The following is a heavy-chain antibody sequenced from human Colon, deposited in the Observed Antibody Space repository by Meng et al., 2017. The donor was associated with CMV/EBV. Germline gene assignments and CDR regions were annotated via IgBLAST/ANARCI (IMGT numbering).Heavy chain of an antibody. Sequence: QVQLQQWGAGLLKPSETLSLTCAVYGESFSGYYWTWIRQPPGRGLEWIGESYYTGSTNYSPSLKSRVTISLDTSKNQFSLKLNSVTAADTAVYYCARATKSSCWKVLDYWGHGTLVTVSS. V-gene: IGHV4-34*01. CDR2: SYYTGST. CDR3: ARATKSSCWKVLDY. J-gene: IGHJ4*01. D-gene: IGHD2-2*01. CDR1: GESFSGYY.